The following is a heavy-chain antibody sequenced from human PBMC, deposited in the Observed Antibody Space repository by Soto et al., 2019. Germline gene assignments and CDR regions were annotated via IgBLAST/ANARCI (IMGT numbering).Heavy chain of an antibody. D-gene: IGHD3-22*01. CDR2: IYYSAST. CDR3: ASLKMYYYDSSGYGRYYYYGMDV. J-gene: IGHJ6*02. CDR1: GGSISSSSYY. V-gene: IGHV4-39*01. Sequence: SETLSLTCTVSGGSISSSSYYWGWIRQPPGKGLEWIGSIYYSASTYYNPSLKSRVTISVDTSKNQFSLKLSSVTAADTAVYYCASLKMYYYDSSGYGRYYYYGMDVWGQGTTVTVSS.